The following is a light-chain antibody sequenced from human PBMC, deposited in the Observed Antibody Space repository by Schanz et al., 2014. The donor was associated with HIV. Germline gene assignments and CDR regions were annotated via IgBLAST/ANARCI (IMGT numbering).Light chain of an antibody. V-gene: IGKV3-11*01. CDR3: QQRTSWPLT. CDR1: QSISFY. Sequence: EIVLTQSPATLSLSPGERATLSCRARQSISFYLAWYQQKPGQAPRLLIHDVSNRATGIPARFSGSGSGTDFTLTISSLEPEDFAVYYCQQRTSWPLTFGGGTRVEIK. J-gene: IGKJ4*01. CDR2: DVS.